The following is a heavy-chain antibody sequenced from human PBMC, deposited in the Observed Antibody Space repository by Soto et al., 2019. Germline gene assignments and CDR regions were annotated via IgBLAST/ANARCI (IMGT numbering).Heavy chain of an antibody. CDR3: AADPVYRSSLKSYYYYYYGMDV. CDR2: IVVGSGNT. D-gene: IGHD6-13*01. V-gene: IGHV1-58*01. Sequence: SVKVSCKASGFTFTSSAVQWVRQARGQRLEWIGWIVVGSGNTNYAQKFQERVTITRDMSTSTAYMELSSLRSEDTAVYYCAADPVYRSSLKSYYYYYYGMDVWGQGTTVTVS. CDR1: GFTFTSSA. J-gene: IGHJ6*02.